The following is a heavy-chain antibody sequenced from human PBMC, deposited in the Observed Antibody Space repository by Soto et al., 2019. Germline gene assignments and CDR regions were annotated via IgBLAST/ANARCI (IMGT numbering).Heavy chain of an antibody. CDR3: ASVLLWFGDPTQGWFDP. D-gene: IGHD3-10*01. J-gene: IGHJ5*02. CDR1: SGSVCSSSYS. Sequence: SGTLDLSTTVTSGSVCSSSYSRGWIRQPPGKGLEWIGSIYYSGSTNYNPSLKSRVTISVDTSKNQFSLKLSSVTAADTAVYYCASVLLWFGDPTQGWFDPWGQGTLVPVAS. V-gene: IGHV4-39*01. CDR2: IYYSGST.